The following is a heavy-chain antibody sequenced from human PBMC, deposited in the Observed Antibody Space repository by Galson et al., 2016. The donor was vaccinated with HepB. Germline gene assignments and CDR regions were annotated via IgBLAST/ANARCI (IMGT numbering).Heavy chain of an antibody. CDR2: IYTDGST. V-gene: IGHV3-53*01. Sequence: SLRLSCAASGFTVSSNYMSWVRQAPGKGLEWVSVIYTDGSTYSADSVKGRFTISRVNSKNTLYLQMSSLRAEDTAVYYCARVPYSSSRLFLSRVNAYYYYMDVWGKGTTVTVSS. CDR3: ARVPYSSSRLFLSRVNAYYYYMDV. CDR1: GFTVSSNY. D-gene: IGHD6-13*01. J-gene: IGHJ6*03.